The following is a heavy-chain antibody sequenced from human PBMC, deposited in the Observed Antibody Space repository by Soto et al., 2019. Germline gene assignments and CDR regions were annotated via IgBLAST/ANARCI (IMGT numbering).Heavy chain of an antibody. Sequence: GSLRLSCAASGFSVTDHYMTWVRQAPGKGLEWVSVLYTGGSAYYGDSVKGRFTLSRDSSTNTLYLQMNSLKVGDTAFYFCARSFNDWTTYFDYWSEGTLVTVS. CDR2: LYTGGSA. CDR1: GFSVTDHY. CDR3: ARSFNDWTTYFDY. J-gene: IGHJ4*02. D-gene: IGHD3-9*01. V-gene: IGHV3-53*01.